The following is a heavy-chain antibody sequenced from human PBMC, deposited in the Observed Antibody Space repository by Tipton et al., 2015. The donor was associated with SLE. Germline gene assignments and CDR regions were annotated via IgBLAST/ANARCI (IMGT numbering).Heavy chain of an antibody. CDR2: IYHSGST. CDR3: ARGITRPGASGV. V-gene: IGHV4-38-2*02. D-gene: IGHD6-6*01. J-gene: IGHJ4*02. Sequence: LRLSCTVSGYSITSGYYWGWIRQPPGKGLEWIGSIYHSGSTYFNPSLKSRVTMSLDTSKNQFSLKLSSVSAADTAVYYCARGITRPGASGVWGQGMLVTVSS. CDR1: GYSITSGYY.